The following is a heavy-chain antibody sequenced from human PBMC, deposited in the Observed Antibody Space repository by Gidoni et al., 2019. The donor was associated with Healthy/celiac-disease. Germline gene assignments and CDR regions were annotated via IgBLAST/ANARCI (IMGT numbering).Heavy chain of an antibody. J-gene: IGHJ5*02. CDR2: ISSNGGST. CDR1: GFTFRSYA. D-gene: IGHD2-2*01. V-gene: IGHV3-64D*08. CDR3: VKDSYNPILSDIVVVPAAKGNWFDP. Sequence: EVQLVESGGGLVQPGGSLRLSCSASGFTFRSYAMHWVRKAQGKGLEYVSAISSNGGSTHYADSVKGRFTISRDNSKNTLYLQMSSLRAEDTAVYYCVKDSYNPILSDIVVVPAAKGNWFDPWGQGTLVTVSS.